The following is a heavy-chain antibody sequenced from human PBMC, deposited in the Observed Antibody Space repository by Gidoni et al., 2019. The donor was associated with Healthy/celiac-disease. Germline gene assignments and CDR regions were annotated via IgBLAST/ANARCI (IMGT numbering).Heavy chain of an antibody. CDR2: ISGSGGST. Sequence: EVQLLESGGGLVQPGGSLRLSCAAYGFTFSSYAMSWVRQAPGKGLEWFSAISGSGGSTYYADSVKGRFTISRDNSKNTLYLQMNSLRAEDTAVYYCAKSLSGSYFTFDYWGQGTLVTVSS. J-gene: IGHJ4*02. CDR3: AKSLSGSYFTFDY. CDR1: GFTFSSYA. D-gene: IGHD1-26*01. V-gene: IGHV3-23*01.